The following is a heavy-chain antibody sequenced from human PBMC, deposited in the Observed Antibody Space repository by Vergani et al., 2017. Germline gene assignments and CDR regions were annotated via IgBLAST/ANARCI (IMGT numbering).Heavy chain of an antibody. CDR2: IGKDGINT. J-gene: IGHJ4*02. V-gene: IGHV3-30*02. CDR3: AKYVRDSTDGLPDS. Sequence: QVQLLESAGGVVQPGGSLRLSCSASGFTSSHFGMHWIRQAPGKGLEWLAYIGKDGINTRYRDAVKGRFTVSRDNSKDILYLQMDSLRSEDTALYYCAKYVRDSTDGLPDSWGPGTLVMVSS. D-gene: IGHD2-21*02. CDR1: GFTSSHFG.